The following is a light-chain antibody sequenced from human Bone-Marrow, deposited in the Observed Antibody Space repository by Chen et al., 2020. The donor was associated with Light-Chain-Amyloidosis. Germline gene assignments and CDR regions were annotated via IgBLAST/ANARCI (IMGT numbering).Light chain of an antibody. CDR2: EDD. J-gene: IGLJ3*02. V-gene: IGLV6-57*01. Sequence: NFMLPQPHSVSESPGKTVIISCTRSSGSIATNYVQWYQQRPGSSPTTVIYEDDQRPSGVPDRFSGSIDRSSNYASLTISGLKTEDEADYYCQSYQGSSQGVFGGGTKLTVL. CDR3: QSYQGSSQGV. CDR1: SGSIATNY.